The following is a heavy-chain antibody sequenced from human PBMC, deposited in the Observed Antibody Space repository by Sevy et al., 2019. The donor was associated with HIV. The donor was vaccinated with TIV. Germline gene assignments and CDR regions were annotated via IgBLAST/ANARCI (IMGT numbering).Heavy chain of an antibody. V-gene: IGHV1-18*01. CDR2: ISAYNGNT. J-gene: IGHJ4*02. CDR1: GYTFTSYG. D-gene: IGHD3-22*01. CDR3: ARAAIILGTKLYYDSSGGDY. Sequence: ASVKVSCKASGYTFTSYGISWVRQAPGQGLEWMGWISAYNGNTNYAQKLQGRVTMTTDTSTSTAYMELRSLRSDDTAVYYCARAAIILGTKLYYDSSGGDYWGQGTLVTVSS.